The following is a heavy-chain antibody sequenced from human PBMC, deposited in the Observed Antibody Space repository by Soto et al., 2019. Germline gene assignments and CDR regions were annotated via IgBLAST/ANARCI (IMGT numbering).Heavy chain of an antibody. V-gene: IGHV4-30-4*01. CDR1: GGSFSSGDYY. CDR2: IYYTGST. Sequence: SENLSLTCTVSGGSFSSGDYYWSWVRQPPGKGLEWIGYIYYTGSTFNNPSLKSRVSISIDTSKTQFSLKLSSATAADTAVYYCARIHFGDEPSYYYYGMDVWGQGTTVTVSS. CDR3: ARIHFGDEPSYYYYGMDV. J-gene: IGHJ6*02. D-gene: IGHD4-17*01.